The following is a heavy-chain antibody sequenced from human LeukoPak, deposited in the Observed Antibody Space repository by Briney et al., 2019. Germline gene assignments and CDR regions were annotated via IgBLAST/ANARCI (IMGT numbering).Heavy chain of an antibody. CDR1: GYMFTSYG. CDR3: ARNPYYDSKGYYAY. Sequence: ASVKVSCKTSGYMFTSYGISWIRQAPGQGLEWMRWVNIYKGNTKYAQNFQGRVTMTTDTSTSTAYMELRSLRSDDTALYYCARNPYYDSKGYYAYWGQGTLVTVSP. CDR2: VNIYKGNT. D-gene: IGHD3-22*01. V-gene: IGHV1-18*01. J-gene: IGHJ4*02.